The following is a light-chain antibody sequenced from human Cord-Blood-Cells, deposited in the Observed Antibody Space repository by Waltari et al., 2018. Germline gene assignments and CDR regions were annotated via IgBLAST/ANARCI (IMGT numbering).Light chain of an antibody. CDR1: QSISSY. J-gene: IGKJ2*01. CDR3: QQSYSTPYT. Sequence: DIQMTQSPSSLSASVGDRVTITCRASQSISSYLNWYQQKPGKTPKLLIYAASSLQSGVPSSFSGSGSGTYFTLTISSLQPEDCATYYCQQSYSTPYTFGQGTKLEIK. CDR2: AAS. V-gene: IGKV1-39*01.